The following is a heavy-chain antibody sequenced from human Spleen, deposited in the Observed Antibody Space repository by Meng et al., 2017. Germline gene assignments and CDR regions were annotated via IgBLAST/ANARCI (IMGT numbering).Heavy chain of an antibody. D-gene: IGHD5-12*01. J-gene: IGHJ4*02. CDR3: SGHIDY. CDR2: IKSKTDGETI. CDR1: GFTFSNAY. V-gene: IGHV3-15*01. Sequence: GGPLRPSCEGSGFTFSNAYMTWVRQVPGKRLEWVGRIKSKTDGETIDYAAPVKGRFTITRDDSKNTVYLQMNSLKTEDTAVYYCSGHIDYWGQGTLVTVSS.